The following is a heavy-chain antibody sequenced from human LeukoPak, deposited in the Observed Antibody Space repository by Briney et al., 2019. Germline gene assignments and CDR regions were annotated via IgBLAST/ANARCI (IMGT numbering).Heavy chain of an antibody. J-gene: IGHJ6*03. V-gene: IGHV4-59*01. Sequence: PSETLSLTCTVSGGPISNYYWNWIRQPPGKGLEWIGYIYYSGTTNYNPSLKSRVSMSVDTSKNQFSLKLSSVTAADTAVYYCAKDGGEYYDILTGYYPRLYYMDVWGKGTTVTISS. CDR3: AKDGGEYYDILTGYYPRLYYMDV. CDR1: GGPISNYY. CDR2: IYYSGTT. D-gene: IGHD3-9*01.